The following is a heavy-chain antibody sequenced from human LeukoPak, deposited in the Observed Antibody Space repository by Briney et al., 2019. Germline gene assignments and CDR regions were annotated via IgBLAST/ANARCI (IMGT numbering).Heavy chain of an antibody. CDR3: AKDNIPKYSSGWDTPGY. D-gene: IGHD6-19*01. J-gene: IGHJ4*02. V-gene: IGHV3-53*01. CDR2: IYTGGST. CDR1: GFILNSNH. Sequence: GGSLRLSCTASGFILNSNHMNWVRQAPGKGLEWVSVIYTGGSTFYADSVKGRFTISRDNSKNTLYLQMNSLRAEDTAVYYCAKDNIPKYSSGWDTPGYWGQGTLVTVSS.